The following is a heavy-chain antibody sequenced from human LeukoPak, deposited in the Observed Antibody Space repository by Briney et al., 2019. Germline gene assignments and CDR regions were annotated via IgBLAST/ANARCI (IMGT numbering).Heavy chain of an antibody. Sequence: GGSLRLSCAASGFTFSDYYMSWIRQAPGKGLEWVSYIISSGSTIYYADSVKGRFTISRDNAKNSLYLQMNSLRAEDTAVYYCARGGVDCSSTSCYRGVYYYYMDVWGKGTTVTVSS. J-gene: IGHJ6*03. CDR2: IISSGSTI. V-gene: IGHV3-11*04. D-gene: IGHD2-2*02. CDR3: ARGGVDCSSTSCYRGVYYYYMDV. CDR1: GFTFSDYY.